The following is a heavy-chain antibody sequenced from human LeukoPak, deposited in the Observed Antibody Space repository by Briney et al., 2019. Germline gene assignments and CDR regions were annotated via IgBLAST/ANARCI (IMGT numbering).Heavy chain of an antibody. CDR1: GFTFSSSW. D-gene: IGHD3-16*01. Sequence: GGSLRLSCAASGFTFSSSWMHWVRQAPGKGLVWVSHINSDGSSISYADSVKGRFTISRDNAKNTLYLQMNTLRAEDTAVYYCTGGVAGPNGDYWGQGTLVTVSS. J-gene: IGHJ4*02. CDR3: TGGVAGPNGDY. CDR2: INSDGSSI. V-gene: IGHV3-74*01.